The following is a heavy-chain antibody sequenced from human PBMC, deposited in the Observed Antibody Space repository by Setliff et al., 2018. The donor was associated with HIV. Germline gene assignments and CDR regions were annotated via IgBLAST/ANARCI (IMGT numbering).Heavy chain of an antibody. V-gene: IGHV1-18*01. CDR1: GYTFSNYC. Sequence: GASVKVSCKASGYTFSNYCISWVRQAPGQGLEWMGWISPYNGNTNYVQKLQGRVTITTDTSTSTAYMELRSLRSDDTALYYCARKPTGSPSDYWGQGTLVTVSS. CDR3: ARKPTGSPSDY. J-gene: IGHJ4*02. CDR2: ISPYNGNT. D-gene: IGHD2-2*01.